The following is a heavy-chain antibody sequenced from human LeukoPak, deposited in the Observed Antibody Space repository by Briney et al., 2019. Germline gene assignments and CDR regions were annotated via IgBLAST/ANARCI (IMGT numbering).Heavy chain of an antibody. CDR2: ISYDGSNK. CDR3: ARGKGTMIVVVITTPWFDP. D-gene: IGHD3-22*01. Sequence: EWSLRLSCAASGFTFSSYAMHWVRQAPGKGLEWVAVISYDGSNKYYADSVKGRFTISRDNSKNTLYLQMNSLRAEDTAVYYCARGKGTMIVVVITTPWFDPWGQGTLVTVSS. V-gene: IGHV3-30-3*01. CDR1: GFTFSSYA. J-gene: IGHJ5*02.